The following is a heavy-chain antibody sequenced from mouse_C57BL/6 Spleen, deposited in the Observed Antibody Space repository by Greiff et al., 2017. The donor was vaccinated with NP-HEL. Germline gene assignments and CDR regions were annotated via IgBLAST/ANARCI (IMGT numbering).Heavy chain of an antibody. V-gene: IGHV7-1*01. CDR2: SRNKANDYTT. Sequence: EVQLVESGGGLVQSGRSLRLSCATSGFTFSDFYMEWVRQAPGKGLEWIAASRNKANDYTTEYSASVKGRFIVSRDTSQSILYLQMNALRAEDTAIYYCARDADDYGWYFDVWGTGTTVTVSS. CDR3: ARDADDYGWYFDV. D-gene: IGHD2-4*01. J-gene: IGHJ1*03. CDR1: GFTFSDFY.